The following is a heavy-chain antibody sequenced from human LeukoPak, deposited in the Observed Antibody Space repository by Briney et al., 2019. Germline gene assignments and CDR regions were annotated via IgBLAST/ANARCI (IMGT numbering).Heavy chain of an antibody. CDR2: ISGSGGST. Sequence: GGSLRLSCAASHFTFTNRWMNWVRQAPGKGLEWVSAISGSGGSTYYADSVKGRFTISRDNSKNTLYLQMNSLRAEDTAVYYCAKDVESGHYYDSSGYYDYWGQGTLVTVSS. J-gene: IGHJ4*02. CDR3: AKDVESGHYYDSSGYYDY. CDR1: HFTFTNRW. V-gene: IGHV3-23*01. D-gene: IGHD3-22*01.